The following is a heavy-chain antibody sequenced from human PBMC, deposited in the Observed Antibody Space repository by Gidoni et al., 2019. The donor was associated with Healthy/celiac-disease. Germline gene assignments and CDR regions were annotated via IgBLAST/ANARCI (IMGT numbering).Heavy chain of an antibody. Sequence: QVQLVESGGGVVQPGRSLRLSCAASGFTFSSYGMHWVRQAPGKGLEWGAVISYDGSNKYYADSVKGRFTISRDNSKNTLYLQMNSRRAEDTAVYYCAKDKGDGMDVWGQGTTVTVSS. CDR3: AKDKGDGMDV. J-gene: IGHJ6*02. CDR2: ISYDGSNK. CDR1: GFTFSSYG. D-gene: IGHD3-16*01. V-gene: IGHV3-30*18.